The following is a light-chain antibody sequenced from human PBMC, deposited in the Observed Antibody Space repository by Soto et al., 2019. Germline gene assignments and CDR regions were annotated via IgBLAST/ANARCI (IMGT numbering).Light chain of an antibody. Sequence: EILMTQSPDTLPVSPGESATLSCRASQRVYSNLAWYQQRPGQAPRLLIYGASTRATGVPARFSGRGSGTEFTLTISSLQSEDFAVYYCQQYTNWPPNTFGQGTRLEIK. V-gene: IGKV3-15*01. CDR3: QQYTNWPPNT. J-gene: IGKJ5*01. CDR2: GAS. CDR1: QRVYSN.